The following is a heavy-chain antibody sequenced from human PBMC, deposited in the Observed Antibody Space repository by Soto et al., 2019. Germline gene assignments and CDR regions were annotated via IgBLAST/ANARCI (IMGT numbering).Heavy chain of an antibody. CDR2: ISSSSSYI. J-gene: IGHJ4*02. CDR3: ARGTSYSSGWYLDY. D-gene: IGHD6-19*01. V-gene: IGHV3-21*01. CDR1: GFTFSSYS. Sequence: PGGSLRLSCAASGFTFSSYSMNWVRQAPGKGLEWVSSISSSSSYIYYADSVKGRITISRDNAKNSLYLQMNSLRAEDTAVYYCARGTSYSSGWYLDYWGQGTLVTVSS.